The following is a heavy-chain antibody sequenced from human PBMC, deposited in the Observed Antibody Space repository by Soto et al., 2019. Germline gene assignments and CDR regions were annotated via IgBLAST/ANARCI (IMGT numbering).Heavy chain of an antibody. Sequence: GGSLRLYCAASGFSFSSYAMNWVRPAPGKGLELVSVISGSGGSTYYADSVKGRFTISRDNSKNTLYLQMNSLRAEDTAVYYCAKRTVGWYFDLWGRGTLVTVSS. CDR2: ISGSGGST. CDR1: GFSFSSYA. D-gene: IGHD4-17*01. J-gene: IGHJ2*01. V-gene: IGHV3-23*01. CDR3: AKRTVGWYFDL.